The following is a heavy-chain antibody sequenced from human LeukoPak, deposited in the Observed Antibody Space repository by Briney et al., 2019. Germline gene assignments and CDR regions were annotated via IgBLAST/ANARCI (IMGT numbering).Heavy chain of an antibody. D-gene: IGHD1-26*01. Sequence: GGSLRLSCAASGFTFSSYAMSWVRQAPGKGLEWVSAISGSGGSTYYADSVKGRFTISRDNSKNTLCLQMNSLRAEDTAVYYCAKVPIVGATQYYFDYWGQGTLVTVSS. V-gene: IGHV3-23*01. J-gene: IGHJ4*02. CDR3: AKVPIVGATQYYFDY. CDR2: ISGSGGST. CDR1: GFTFSSYA.